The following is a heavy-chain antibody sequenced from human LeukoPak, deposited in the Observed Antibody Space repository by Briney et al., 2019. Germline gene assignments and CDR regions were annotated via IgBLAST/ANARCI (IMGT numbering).Heavy chain of an antibody. CDR1: GGSISSSSYY. V-gene: IGHV4-39*07. D-gene: IGHD3-10*01. J-gene: IGHJ3*02. CDR2: IYYSGST. Sequence: SETLSLTCTVSGGSISSSSYYWGWLRQPPGKGLEWIGNIYYSGSTYYNPSLKSRVTISVDTSKNQFSLKLSSVTAADTAVYYCARADYYGSGNAFDIWGQGTMVTVSS. CDR3: ARADYYGSGNAFDI.